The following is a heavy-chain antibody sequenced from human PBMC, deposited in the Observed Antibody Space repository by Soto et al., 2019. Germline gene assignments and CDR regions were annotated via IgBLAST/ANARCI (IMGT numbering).Heavy chain of an antibody. CDR3: DVGGGLSDA. CDR2: IRTKAHNYAT. Sequence: EVQLVESGGGLVQAGGSLKVSCAASGFTFSGSTLHWVRQASGKGLEWIGLIRTKAHNYATAYGASVKGRFTLFRDDSKSTAYLQMNSLKTEDTAVYYCDVGGGLSDAWGQGTLVTVTS. CDR1: GFTFSGST. V-gene: IGHV3-73*01. J-gene: IGHJ5*02. D-gene: IGHD3-10*02.